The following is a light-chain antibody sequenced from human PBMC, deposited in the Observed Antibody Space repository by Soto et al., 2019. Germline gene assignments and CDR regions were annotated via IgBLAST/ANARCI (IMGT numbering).Light chain of an antibody. J-gene: IGKJ1*01. CDR1: QSVSSSY. CDR3: QQYGSSPT. V-gene: IGKV3-20*01. Sequence: EIVLTQSPGTLSLSPGERATLSCRASQSVSSSYLAWYQQKPGQAPRLLIYGASSRATGIPDRFSGSGSGTDFTLTISRLEPEDFAVYYCQQYGSSPTFGLGTKVDI. CDR2: GAS.